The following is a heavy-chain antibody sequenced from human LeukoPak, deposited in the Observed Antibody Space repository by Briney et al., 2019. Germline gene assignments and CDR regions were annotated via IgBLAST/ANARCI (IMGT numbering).Heavy chain of an antibody. CDR1: GFTFSDHY. Sequence: GGSLRLSCAASGFTFSDHYMDWVRQAPGKGLEWVGRTRNKANSYTTEYAASVKGRFTISRDDSKNSLYLQMNSLKTEDTAVYYCGRSGRYRPSDLWGQGTLVTVSS. V-gene: IGHV3-72*01. CDR3: GRSGRYRPSDL. J-gene: IGHJ5*02. CDR2: TRNKANSYTT. D-gene: IGHD1-26*01.